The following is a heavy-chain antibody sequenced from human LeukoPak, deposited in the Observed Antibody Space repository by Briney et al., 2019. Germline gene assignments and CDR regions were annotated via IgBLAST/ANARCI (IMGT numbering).Heavy chain of an antibody. D-gene: IGHD3-3*01. CDR3: ARDNGITIFGVPSYDAFDI. Sequence: GGSLRLSCAASGFTFSSYGMHWVRQAPGKGLEWVAVISYDGSNKYYADSVKGRFTISRDNSKNTLYLQMNSLRAEDTAVYYCARDNGITIFGVPSYDAFDIWGQGTMVTVSS. CDR1: GFTFSSYG. CDR2: ISYDGSNK. J-gene: IGHJ3*02. V-gene: IGHV3-30*03.